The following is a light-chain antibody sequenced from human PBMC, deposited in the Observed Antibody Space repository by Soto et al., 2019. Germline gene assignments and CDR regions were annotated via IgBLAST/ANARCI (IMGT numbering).Light chain of an antibody. J-gene: IGLJ1*01. Sequence: QSVLTQPASVSGSPGQSITISCTGTSSDVGGYNYVSWYQQHPGKAPKLMIYEVSNRPSGLFNRFSGSKSGNTASLTISGLQAEDEADYYCSSYTSSRTLVFGTGTKLTVL. CDR3: SSYTSSRTLV. V-gene: IGLV2-14*01. CDR2: EVS. CDR1: SSDVGGYNY.